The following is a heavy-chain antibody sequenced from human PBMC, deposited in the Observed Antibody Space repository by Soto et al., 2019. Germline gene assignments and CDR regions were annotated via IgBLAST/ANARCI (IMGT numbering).Heavy chain of an antibody. V-gene: IGHV1-69*02. CDR3: ASSYGSGYRAFDY. CDR1: ADTFSFYS. Sequence: QVQLVQSGAEVKKPGSSVRVYCKASADTFSFYSINWVRQAPGLGLEWMGRINPILSMSNYAQRFQGRVTVTADKSTSTAYMELSSLRSEDTAMYYCASSYGSGYRAFDYWGQGALVTVSS. D-gene: IGHD3-10*01. J-gene: IGHJ4*02. CDR2: INPILSMS.